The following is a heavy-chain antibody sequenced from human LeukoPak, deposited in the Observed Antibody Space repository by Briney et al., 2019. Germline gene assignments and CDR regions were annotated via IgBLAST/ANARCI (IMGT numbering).Heavy chain of an antibody. J-gene: IGHJ4*02. V-gene: IGHV3-9*01. Sequence: GRSLRLSCAASGFTFDDYAMHWVRQAPGKGLEWVSGISWNSGSIGYADSVKGRFTISRDNAKNSLYLQMNSLRAEDTAVYYCAKEVGDIVVVPAAMPYPLDYWGQGTLVTVSS. CDR3: AKEVGDIVVVPAAMPYPLDY. D-gene: IGHD2-2*01. CDR2: ISWNSGSI. CDR1: GFTFDDYA.